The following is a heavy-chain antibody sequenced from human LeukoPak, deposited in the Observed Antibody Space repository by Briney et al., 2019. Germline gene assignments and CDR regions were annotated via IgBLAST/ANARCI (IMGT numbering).Heavy chain of an antibody. CDR2: ISGAGTFI. J-gene: IGHJ1*01. D-gene: IGHD3-10*01. CDR1: GFTFTSYA. V-gene: IGHV3-23*01. Sequence: GGSLRLSCAASGFTFTSYAMNWVRQAPGAGLEWVASISGAGTFIYYADSVKGRFTISRDNSKNTLYLQMNSLRAEDTAVYYCANTRPWELTANFQHWGQGTLVTVSS. CDR3: ANTRPWELTANFQH.